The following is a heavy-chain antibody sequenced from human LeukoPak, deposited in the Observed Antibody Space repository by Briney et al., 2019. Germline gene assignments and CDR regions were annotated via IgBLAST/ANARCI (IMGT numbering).Heavy chain of an antibody. D-gene: IGHD4-17*01. V-gene: IGHV4-59*12. CDR2: IYYSGST. CDR3: ARDLNYGDYFSPVGES. J-gene: IGHJ4*02. CDR1: GGSISSYY. Sequence: SETLSLTCTVSGGSISSYYWSWIRQPPGKGLEWIGYIYYSGSTNYNPSLKSRVTISVDTSKNQFSLKLSSVTAADTAVYYCARDLNYGDYFSPVGESWGQGTLVTVSS.